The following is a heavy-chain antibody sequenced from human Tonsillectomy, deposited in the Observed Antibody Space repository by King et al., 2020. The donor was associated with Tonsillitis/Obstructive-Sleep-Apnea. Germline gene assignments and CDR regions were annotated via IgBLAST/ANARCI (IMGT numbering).Heavy chain of an antibody. V-gene: IGHV1-69*14. D-gene: IGHD6-25*01. Sequence: VQLVQSGAEVKKPGSSVKVSCKASGGTFSSYTFSWLRQAPGPGPEWMGGIIPMYGIADYAQKFQGRVTITADKYTSTAYMELSSLRSEDTALYYCARRPSIAATYYFDYWGQGTLVTVSS. CDR2: IIPMYGIA. J-gene: IGHJ4*02. CDR1: GGTFSSYT. CDR3: ARRPSIAATYYFDY.